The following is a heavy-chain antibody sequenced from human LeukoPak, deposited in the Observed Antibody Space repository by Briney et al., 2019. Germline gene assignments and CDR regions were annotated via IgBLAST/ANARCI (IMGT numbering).Heavy chain of an antibody. V-gene: IGHV4-34*01. CDR2: INHSGST. D-gene: IGHD6-13*01. Sequence: SETLSLTCAVYGGSFSGYYWSWIRQPPGKGLEWIGEINHSGSTNYNPSLKSRVTISVDTSKNQFSLKLSSVTAADTAVYYCARGRARGCSTVGWFDPWGQGTLVTVSS. CDR1: GGSFSGYY. J-gene: IGHJ5*02. CDR3: ARGRARGCSTVGWFDP.